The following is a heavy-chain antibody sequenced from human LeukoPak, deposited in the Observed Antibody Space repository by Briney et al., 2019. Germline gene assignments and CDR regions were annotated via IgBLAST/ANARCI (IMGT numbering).Heavy chain of an antibody. J-gene: IGHJ6*03. CDR2: IIPIFGTA. CDR3: ARASEMATTLFYYYYMDV. V-gene: IGHV1-69*05. D-gene: IGHD5-24*01. Sequence: SVKVSCKASGGTFSSYAISWVRQAPGQGLEWMGGIIPIFGTANYAQKFQGRVTITTDESTSTAYMELSSLRSEDTAVYYCARASEMATTLFYYYYMDVWGKGTTVTVSS. CDR1: GGTFSSYA.